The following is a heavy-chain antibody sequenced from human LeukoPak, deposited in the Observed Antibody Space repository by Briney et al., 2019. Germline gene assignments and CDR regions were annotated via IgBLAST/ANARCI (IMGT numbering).Heavy chain of an antibody. J-gene: IGHJ4*02. CDR1: GGSISSGSYY. CDR2: INHSGST. V-gene: IGHV4-39*07. CDR3: ARGRYYCGSGSLNHFDY. D-gene: IGHD3-10*01. Sequence: ASETLSLTCTVSGGSISSGSYYWSWIRQPPGKGLEWIGEINHSGSTNYNPSLKSRVTISVDTSKNQFSLKLSSVTAADTAVYYCARGRYYCGSGSLNHFDYWGQGTLVTVSS.